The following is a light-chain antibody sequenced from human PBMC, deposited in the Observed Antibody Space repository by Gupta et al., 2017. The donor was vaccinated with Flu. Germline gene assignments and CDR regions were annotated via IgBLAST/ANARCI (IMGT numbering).Light chain of an antibody. Sequence: DIVMTQSPDSLAVSLGERATINCKSSQSVLYSSNNKNYLAWYQQKPGQPPKLLIYWASTRESGVPDRFSGRGSGTDITLTISSLQAEDVTVYYCQQYDTTPVTFGHGTKVDIK. V-gene: IGKV4-1*01. CDR2: WAS. CDR1: QSVLYSSNNKNY. J-gene: IGKJ3*01. CDR3: QQYDTTPVT.